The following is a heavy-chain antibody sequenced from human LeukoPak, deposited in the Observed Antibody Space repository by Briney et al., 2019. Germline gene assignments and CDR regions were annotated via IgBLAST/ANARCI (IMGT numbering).Heavy chain of an antibody. CDR3: ARAYSRSRFDY. J-gene: IGHJ4*02. D-gene: IGHD6-6*01. V-gene: IGHV5-10-1*01. CDR2: IDPSDSYN. Sequence: GESLKISCKGSGYSFTSYWIGWVRQMPGKGLEWMGTIDPSDSYNNYSPSFQGHVTISADKSISTAYLQWSSLKASDTAMYYCARAYSRSRFDYWGQGTLVTVSS. CDR1: GYSFTSYW.